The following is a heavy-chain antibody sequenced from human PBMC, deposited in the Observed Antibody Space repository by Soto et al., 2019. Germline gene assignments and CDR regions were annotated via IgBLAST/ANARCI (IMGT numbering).Heavy chain of an antibody. V-gene: IGHV1-8*02. Sequence: EASVKVSCKASGYTFINFDISWVRQAAGQGLEWLGWMNPGSGKTGYASKFQGRVAMTRDASTGTSHLELSSLTSDDTAVYYCARMASAGTLNWFDPWGQGTLGTVSS. D-gene: IGHD6-13*01. CDR2: MNPGSGKT. CDR3: ARMASAGTLNWFDP. J-gene: IGHJ5*02. CDR1: GYTFINFD.